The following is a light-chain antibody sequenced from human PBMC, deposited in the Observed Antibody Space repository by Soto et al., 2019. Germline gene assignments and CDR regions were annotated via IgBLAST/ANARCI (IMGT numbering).Light chain of an antibody. J-gene: IGKJ3*01. Sequence: DIQMTQSPSSLSPSVGDRVTITCRASQNIKNYLNWYQQKPGEAPKLLVYAASTLQSGVPSGVIGSGSGTYITLTFNTLEPGGVATYYCQQGYSYAFTVGPGTKVEIK. CDR2: AAS. CDR3: QQGYSYAFT. CDR1: QNIKNY. V-gene: IGKV1-39*01.